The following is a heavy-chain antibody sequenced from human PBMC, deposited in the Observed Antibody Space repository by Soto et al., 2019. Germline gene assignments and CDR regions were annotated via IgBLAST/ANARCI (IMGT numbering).Heavy chain of an antibody. CDR2: IIPIFGTA. J-gene: IGHJ3*02. CDR3: GRERGRGCSGGSCYAFDI. Sequence: ASVKVSCKASGGTFSSYAISWVRQAPGQGLEWMGGIIPIFGTANYAQKFQGRVTITADESTSTAYMELSSLRSEDTAGYSCGRERGRGCSGGSCYAFDIWGQGTMVTVSS. CDR1: GGTFSSYA. D-gene: IGHD2-15*01. V-gene: IGHV1-69*13.